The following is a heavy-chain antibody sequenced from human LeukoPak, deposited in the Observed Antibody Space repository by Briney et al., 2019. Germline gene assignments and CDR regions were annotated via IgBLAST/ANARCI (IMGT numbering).Heavy chain of an antibody. CDR1: AGSFSGYY. Sequence: SETLSLTCAGYAGSFSGYYWTWIRQPPGKGLEWIGDIYYSGSTNYNPTLKSRVTISGDTSKNQFSLRLSSVTAADTAVYYCARSADSSSWYYGYWGQGTLVTVSS. V-gene: IGHV4-59*01. CDR3: ARSADSSSWYYGY. D-gene: IGHD6-13*01. J-gene: IGHJ4*02. CDR2: IYYSGST.